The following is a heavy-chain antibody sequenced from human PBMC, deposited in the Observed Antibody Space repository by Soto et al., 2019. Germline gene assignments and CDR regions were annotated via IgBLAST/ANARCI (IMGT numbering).Heavy chain of an antibody. D-gene: IGHD5-12*01. V-gene: IGHV3-21*01. CDR2: ISSSSSYI. CDR3: AREWPSAFDI. J-gene: IGHJ3*02. CDR1: LFTFSSYS. Sequence: GGPLRLSGPASLFTFSSYSMNWVRQAPGKGLEWVSSISSSSSYIYYADSVKGRFTISRDNAKNSLYLQMNSLRAEDTAVYYCAREWPSAFDIWGQGTMVSVSS.